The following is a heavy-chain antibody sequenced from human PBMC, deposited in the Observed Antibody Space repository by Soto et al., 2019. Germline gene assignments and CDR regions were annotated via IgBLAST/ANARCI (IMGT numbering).Heavy chain of an antibody. Sequence: EVQLLESGGGLVQPGGSLRLSCAASGFSFSRYDMSWVRQAPGRGLEWVSAISGSVGSTYYADSVKGRFTISRDNSKNTLYLQMNSLRAEATALYYRARGFGIAAPGVYFQRWGQGTLVTVSS. J-gene: IGHJ1*01. V-gene: IGHV3-23*01. CDR3: ARGFGIAAPGVYFQR. D-gene: IGHD6-13*01. CDR1: GFSFSRYD. CDR2: ISGSVGST.